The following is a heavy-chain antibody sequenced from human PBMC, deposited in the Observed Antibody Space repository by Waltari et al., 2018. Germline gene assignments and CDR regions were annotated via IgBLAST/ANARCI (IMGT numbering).Heavy chain of an antibody. CDR1: GGPLRGYY. D-gene: IGHD2-8*02. CDR2: INHAPNR. V-gene: IGHV4-34*01. J-gene: IGHJ6*02. Sequence: QVHLQQWGAEALQPLDTLSLTCAVFGGPLRGYYWGWLRPPPGKGLEWIGEINHAPNRNYNPTLKSRVTMSVDTSKNQFSLKLSSVTAADTGIYYCARLEDCTGPGGNCYSGDVFALDVWGQGTMVTVSS. CDR3: ARLEDCTGPGGNCYSGDVFALDV.